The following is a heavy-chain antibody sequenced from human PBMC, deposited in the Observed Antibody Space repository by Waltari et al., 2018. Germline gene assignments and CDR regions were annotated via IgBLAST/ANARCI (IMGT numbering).Heavy chain of an antibody. Sequence: QVQLLQSGAEVKEPGASVKVSCRASGYSFTSVGISWVRLAPGQGLEWVGWVSPLKGNTNYAQNVQDRVTMTTDTSTSTAYMELRSLRFDDTAVYFCATDNLNAFHNWGQGTLVTVSS. CDR1: GYSFTSVG. V-gene: IGHV1-18*04. CDR3: ATDNLNAFHN. CDR2: VSPLKGNT. D-gene: IGHD1-20*01. J-gene: IGHJ4*02.